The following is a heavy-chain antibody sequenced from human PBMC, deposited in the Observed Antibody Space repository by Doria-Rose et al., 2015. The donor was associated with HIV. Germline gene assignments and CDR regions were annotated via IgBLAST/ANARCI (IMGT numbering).Heavy chain of an antibody. CDR1: GGSVSSSSYY. Sequence: QVQLVESGPGLVKPSETLSLTCTVSGGSVSSSSYYWDWIRQPPGKGLEWIGNIYYSGSTYNTPSLKSQVPIPVDTSRNQFSLKLSSVTAADTAVYYCATATGNYDVLTGYYLDYWGQGTLVTVSS. CDR2: IYYSGST. CDR3: ATATGNYDVLTGYYLDY. D-gene: IGHD3-9*01. V-gene: IGHV4-39*01. J-gene: IGHJ4*02.